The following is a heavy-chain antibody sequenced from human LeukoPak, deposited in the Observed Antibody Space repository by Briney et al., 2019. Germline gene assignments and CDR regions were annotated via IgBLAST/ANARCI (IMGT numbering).Heavy chain of an antibody. CDR3: ARATYMVRYYYYYMDV. Sequence: ASVKVSCKASGYTLTSYDINWVRQATGQGLEWMGWMNPNSGNTGYAQKFQGRVTITRNTSISTAYMELSSLRSEDTAVYYCARATYMVRYYYYYMDVWGKGTTVTVSS. CDR1: GYTLTSYD. V-gene: IGHV1-8*03. D-gene: IGHD3-10*01. J-gene: IGHJ6*03. CDR2: MNPNSGNT.